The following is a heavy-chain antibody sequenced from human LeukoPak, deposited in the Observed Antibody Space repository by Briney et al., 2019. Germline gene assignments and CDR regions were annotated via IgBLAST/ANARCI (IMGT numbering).Heavy chain of an antibody. D-gene: IGHD5-18*01. CDR1: GGSISSYY. CDR2: IYYSGST. J-gene: IGHJ3*02. Sequence: SETLSLTCTVSGGSISSYYWSWIRQPPGKGLEWIGYIYYSGSTNYNPSLKSRVTISVDTSKNQFSLKLSSVTAADTAVYYCARAIRGYSYGYGAFDIWGQGTMVTVSS. CDR3: ARAIRGYSYGYGAFDI. V-gene: IGHV4-59*01.